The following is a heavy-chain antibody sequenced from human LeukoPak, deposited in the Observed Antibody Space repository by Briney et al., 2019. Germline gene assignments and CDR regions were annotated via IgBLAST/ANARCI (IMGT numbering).Heavy chain of an antibody. Sequence: GGSLRLSCAASGFTFSSYSMNWVRQAPGKGLEWVSSISSSSSYINYADSVKGRFTISRDNAKNSLYLQMDSLRAEDTAVYYCARALSPRGWSSWDPFVYWGQGTLVTVSS. J-gene: IGHJ4*02. CDR3: ARALSPRGWSSWDPFVY. D-gene: IGHD6-19*01. CDR1: GFTFSSYS. CDR2: ISSSSSYI. V-gene: IGHV3-21*01.